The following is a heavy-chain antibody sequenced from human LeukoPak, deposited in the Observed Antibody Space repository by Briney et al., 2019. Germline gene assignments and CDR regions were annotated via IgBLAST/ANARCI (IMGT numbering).Heavy chain of an antibody. J-gene: IGHJ4*02. V-gene: IGHV3-23*01. CDR2: ISGSGDRT. CDR1: GFTFSNYA. Sequence: PGGSLRLSCAASGFTFSNYAMNWVRQAPGKGLEWVSVISGSGDRTYYTDSVKGRFTISRDNAKNSLYLQMNSLRAEDTALYYCARPYYYDSSGYPYWGQGTLVTVSS. D-gene: IGHD3-22*01. CDR3: ARPYYYDSSGYPY.